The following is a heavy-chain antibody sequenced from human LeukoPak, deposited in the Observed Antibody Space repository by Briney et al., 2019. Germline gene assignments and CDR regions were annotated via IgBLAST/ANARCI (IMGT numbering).Heavy chain of an antibody. CDR3: AGAAAEPF. D-gene: IGHD6-13*01. CDR2: ISYDGSNK. V-gene: IGHV3-30*03. CDR1: GFTFSSYG. J-gene: IGHJ4*02. Sequence: PGGSLRLSCAASGFTFSSYGMHWVRQAPGKGLEWVAVISYDGSNKYYADSVKGRFTISRANSKNTLYLQMNSLRAEDTAVYYCAGAAAEPFWGQGTLVTVSS.